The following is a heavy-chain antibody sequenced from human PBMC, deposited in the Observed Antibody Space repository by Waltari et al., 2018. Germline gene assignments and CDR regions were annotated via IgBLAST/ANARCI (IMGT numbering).Heavy chain of an antibody. Sequence: QVQLQQWGAGLLKPSETLSLTCAVYGGSFSGYYWSWIRQPPGKGLEWIGEINHSGSTNYNPSLKSRVTISVDTSKNQFSLKLSSVTAADTAVYYCARVEGGPPVLLGWFDPWGQGTLVTVSS. CDR3: ARVEGGPPVLLGWFDP. CDR2: INHSGST. CDR1: GGSFSGYY. J-gene: IGHJ5*02. D-gene: IGHD3-10*01. V-gene: IGHV4-34*01.